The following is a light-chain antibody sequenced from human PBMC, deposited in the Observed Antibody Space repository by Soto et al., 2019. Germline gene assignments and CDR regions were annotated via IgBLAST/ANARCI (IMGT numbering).Light chain of an antibody. CDR3: AAWDDSLNGWV. Sequence: QSALTQSPSASGTPGQRVAISCSGSSANVGTNTVNWYQQLPGTAPKLLVHSNNQRPSGVPDRFSGSKSGTSGSLAISGLQSEDEADYYCAAWDDSLNGWVFGGGTKLTVL. CDR1: SANVGTNT. J-gene: IGLJ3*02. V-gene: IGLV1-44*01. CDR2: SNN.